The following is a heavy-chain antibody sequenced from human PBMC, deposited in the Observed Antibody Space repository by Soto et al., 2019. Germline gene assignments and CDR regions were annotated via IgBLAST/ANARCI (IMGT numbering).Heavy chain of an antibody. Sequence: LRLSCSASVFTFSSYDMHWVRQGPGKGLEWVSAIGTAGDTNYAGSVKGRFTISRENAKNSLYLQMNSLRAGDTAIYFCARAIGQTLFDYSGQGTLVTVSS. CDR2: IGTAGDT. D-gene: IGHD3-22*01. J-gene: IGHJ4*02. V-gene: IGHV3-13*04. CDR1: VFTFSSYD. CDR3: ARAIGQTLFDY.